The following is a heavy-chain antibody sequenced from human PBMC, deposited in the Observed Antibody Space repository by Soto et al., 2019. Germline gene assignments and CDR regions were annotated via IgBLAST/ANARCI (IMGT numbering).Heavy chain of an antibody. D-gene: IGHD3-22*01. CDR3: ARARLATMIVASGDAFDI. CDR1: GGTFSSYA. Sequence: QVQLVQSGAEVKKPGSSVKVSCKASGGTFSSYAISWVRQAPGQGLEWMGGIIPIFGTANYAQKFQGRVTITAEESTSTAYMELSSLRYEDTAVYYCARARLATMIVASGDAFDIWGQGTMVTVSS. CDR2: IIPIFGTA. J-gene: IGHJ3*02. V-gene: IGHV1-69*01.